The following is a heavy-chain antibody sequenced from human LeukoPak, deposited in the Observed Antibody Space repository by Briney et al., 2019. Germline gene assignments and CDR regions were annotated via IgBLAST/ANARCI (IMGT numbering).Heavy chain of an antibody. D-gene: IGHD1-26*01. J-gene: IGHJ4*02. CDR2: IIPIFGTA. CDR3: ARDQALGATTTYFDY. Sequence: GASVKVSCKASGGTFSSYAISWVRQAPGQGLEWMGGIIPIFGTANYAQKFQGRVTITTDESTSTDYMELSSLRSEDTAVYYCARDQALGATTTYFDYWGQGTLVTVSS. CDR1: GGTFSSYA. V-gene: IGHV1-69*05.